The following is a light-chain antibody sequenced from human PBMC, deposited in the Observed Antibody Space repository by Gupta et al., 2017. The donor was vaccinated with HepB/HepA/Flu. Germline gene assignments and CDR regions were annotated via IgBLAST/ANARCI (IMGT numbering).Light chain of an antibody. V-gene: IGKV3-11*01. Sequence: EIVLTQPSATLSLSPGERATLSCRASQSVSSYLAWYQQKPGQAPRLLIYDASNRATGIPARFSGSGSGTDFTLTISSLEPEDFAVYYCQQRSNWPPYTFGQGTKLEIK. CDR3: QQRSNWPPYT. CDR1: QSVSSY. J-gene: IGKJ2*01. CDR2: DAS.